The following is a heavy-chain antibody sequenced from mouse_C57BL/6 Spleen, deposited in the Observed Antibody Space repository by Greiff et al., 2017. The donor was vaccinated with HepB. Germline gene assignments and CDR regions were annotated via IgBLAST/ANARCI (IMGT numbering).Heavy chain of an antibody. CDR1: GFTFSSYA. D-gene: IGHD1-1*01. J-gene: IGHJ2*01. Sequence: EVQLQESGGGLVKPGGSLKLSCAASGFTFSSYAMSWVRQTPEKRLEWVATISDGGSYTYYPDNVKGRFTISRDNAKNNLYLQMSHLKSEDTAMYYCARDGTVRYFDYWGQGTTLTVSS. CDR2: ISDGGSYT. CDR3: ARDGTVRYFDY. V-gene: IGHV5-4*01.